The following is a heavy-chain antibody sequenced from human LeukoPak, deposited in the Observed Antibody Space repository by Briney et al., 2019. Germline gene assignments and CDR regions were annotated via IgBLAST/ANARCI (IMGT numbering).Heavy chain of an antibody. J-gene: IGHJ4*02. Sequence: ASETLSLTCAVYGGSFSGYYWSWIRQPPGKGLEWIGEINHSGSTNHNPSLKSRVTISVDTSKNQFSLKLSSVTAADTAVYYCARVLRGGYYWGQGTLVTVSS. CDR3: ARVLRGGYY. V-gene: IGHV4-34*01. CDR2: INHSGST. CDR1: GGSFSGYY. D-gene: IGHD6-25*01.